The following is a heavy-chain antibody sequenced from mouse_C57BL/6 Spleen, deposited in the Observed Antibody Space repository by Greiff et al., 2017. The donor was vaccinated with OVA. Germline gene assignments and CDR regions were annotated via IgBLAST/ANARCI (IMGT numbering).Heavy chain of an antibody. CDR2: IYPGSGST. CDR3: ARGSLITTVVVPFDY. CDR1: GYTFTSYW. D-gene: IGHD1-1*01. Sequence: VQLQQSGAELVKPGASVKMSCKASGYTFTSYWITWVKQRPGQGLEWIGDIYPGSGSTNYNEKFKSKATLTVDTSSSTAYMQLSSLTSEDSAVYYCARGSLITTVVVPFDYWGQGTTLTVSS. V-gene: IGHV1-55*01. J-gene: IGHJ2*01.